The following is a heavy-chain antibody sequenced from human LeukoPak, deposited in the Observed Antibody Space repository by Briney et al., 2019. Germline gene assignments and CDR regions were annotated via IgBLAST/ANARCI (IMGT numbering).Heavy chain of an antibody. CDR3: AKTIRAAGLVPGY. Sequence: GGSLRLSCAASGFTVSSNYMNWVRQAPGKGLEWVSSISSSSSYIYYADSVKGRFTISRDNAKNSLYLQMNSLRAEDTAVYYCAKTIRAAGLVPGYWGQGTLVTVSS. CDR1: GFTVSSNY. V-gene: IGHV3-21*01. D-gene: IGHD2-15*01. J-gene: IGHJ4*02. CDR2: ISSSSSYI.